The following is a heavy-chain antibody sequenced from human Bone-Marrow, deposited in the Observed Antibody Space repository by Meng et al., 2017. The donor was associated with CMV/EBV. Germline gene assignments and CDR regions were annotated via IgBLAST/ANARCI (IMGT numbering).Heavy chain of an antibody. Sequence: ASVKVSCKASGYTFTGYYMHWVRQAPGQGLEWMGWISAYNGNTNYAQKLQGRVTMTTDTSTSTAYMELRSLRSDDTAVYYCARRLVREYYFDYWGQGTLVTVSS. J-gene: IGHJ4*02. CDR3: ARRLVREYYFDY. D-gene: IGHD6-19*01. CDR1: GYTFTGYY. CDR2: ISAYNGNT. V-gene: IGHV1-18*04.